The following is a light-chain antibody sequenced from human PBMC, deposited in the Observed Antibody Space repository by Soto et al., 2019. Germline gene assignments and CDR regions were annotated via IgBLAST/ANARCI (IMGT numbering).Light chain of an antibody. V-gene: IGLV4-69*01. CDR2: INSDGSH. CDR1: SGHSRYA. Sequence: QAVVTQSPSASASLGASVKLTCTLSSGHSRYAIAWHQQQPEKGPRYLMKINSDGSHSKGDGIPDRFSGSSSGAERYLTISSLQSEDEADYYCQAWGSGVQVFGGGTKLTVL. J-gene: IGLJ2*01. CDR3: QAWGSGVQV.